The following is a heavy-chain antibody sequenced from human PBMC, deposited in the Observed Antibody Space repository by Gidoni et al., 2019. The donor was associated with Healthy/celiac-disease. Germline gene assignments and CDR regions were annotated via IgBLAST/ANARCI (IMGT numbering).Heavy chain of an antibody. V-gene: IGHV3-30-3*01. CDR1: GFTFSKSA. CDR3: AAGLLWFGELLFPPFDY. CDR2: ISYDGSNK. Sequence: QVQLVESGGGVVQPGRSLRLSCSASGFTFSKSAMHWVRQAPGKGLEWVAVISYDGSNKDYADSVKGRFTISRDNSKSTLYLQMNSLRAEDTAVYYCAAGLLWFGELLFPPFDYWGQGTLVTVSS. D-gene: IGHD3-10*01. J-gene: IGHJ4*02.